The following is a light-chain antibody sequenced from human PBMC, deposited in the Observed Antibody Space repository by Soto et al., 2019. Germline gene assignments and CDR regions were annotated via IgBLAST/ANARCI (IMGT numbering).Light chain of an antibody. V-gene: IGKV1-12*01. J-gene: IGKJ4*01. Sequence: DIPMTQSPSSVSASVGDRVTITCRASQDLSTWLAWYQQKPGKAPKLLIYAASRLQSGVPSRFSGSGSGTDFTLSINNLQPEDFATYYCQQAISFPLSFGGGTKVEI. CDR3: QQAISFPLS. CDR1: QDLSTW. CDR2: AAS.